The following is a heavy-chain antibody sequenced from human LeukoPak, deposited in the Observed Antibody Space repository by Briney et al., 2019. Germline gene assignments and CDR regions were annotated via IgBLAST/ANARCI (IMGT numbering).Heavy chain of an antibody. V-gene: IGHV3-48*03. J-gene: IGHJ4*02. CDR2: ISSSGSTI. CDR3: ARFGYNDFDY. Sequence: GGSLRLSCVASGFSFSSYEINWVRQAPGKGLEWVSYISSSGSTIYYADSVKGRFTISRDNAKNSLYLQMNSLRPGDTAVYYCARFGYNDFDYWGQGTLVTVS. D-gene: IGHD5-24*01. CDR1: GFSFSSYE.